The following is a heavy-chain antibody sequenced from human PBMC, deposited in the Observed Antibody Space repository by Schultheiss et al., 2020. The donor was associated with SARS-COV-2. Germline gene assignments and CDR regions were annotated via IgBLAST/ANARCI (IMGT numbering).Heavy chain of an antibody. J-gene: IGHJ5*02. Sequence: GESLKISCQVSGYSFTNYWIGWVRQMPGKGLEWMGVIYPGDSDSRYSPSFQGQVTIAADKSIMTAYLQWSSLKASDTAMYYCARGRSGYYLDWFDPWGQGTLVTVSS. CDR1: GYSFTNYW. D-gene: IGHD3-3*01. V-gene: IGHV5-51*01. CDR3: ARGRSGYYLDWFDP. CDR2: IYPGDSDS.